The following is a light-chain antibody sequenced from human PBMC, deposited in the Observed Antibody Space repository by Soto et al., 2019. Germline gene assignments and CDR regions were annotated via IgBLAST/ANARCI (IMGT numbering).Light chain of an antibody. CDR2: ATS. CDR1: QSVSTT. CDR3: HQYNFLPT. Sequence: EIIMTHFLATVYVPNGARATXSCRARQSVSTTLAWYQQKPGHSPSLLIHATSTSPTDVPHRFRCGGSGTELTLNITRRQYEGFTVYSFHQYNFLPTFAERTTLDIK. J-gene: IGKJ1*01. V-gene: IGKV3-15*01.